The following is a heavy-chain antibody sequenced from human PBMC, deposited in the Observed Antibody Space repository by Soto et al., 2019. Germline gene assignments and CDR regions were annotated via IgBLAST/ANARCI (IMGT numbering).Heavy chain of an antibody. CDR3: ARARITMVREVIKYNMDV. J-gene: IGHJ6*02. V-gene: IGHV4-59*01. CDR2: IYNSGST. D-gene: IGHD3-10*01. CDR1: GGSISSYY. Sequence: LSATLSLTCTVSGGSISSYYWSWIRRPPGKGLEWIGYIYNSGSTHPNPSLQSRVTISVDTSKNQFSLKLSSVTAADTGIYYCARARITMVREVIKYNMDVWGQGTTVTVSS.